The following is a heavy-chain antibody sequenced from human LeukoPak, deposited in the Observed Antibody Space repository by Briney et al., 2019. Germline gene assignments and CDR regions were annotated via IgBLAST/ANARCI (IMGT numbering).Heavy chain of an antibody. J-gene: IGHJ6*03. V-gene: IGHV4-59*01. CDR1: GGSISSYY. CDR3: ARTMEGYCSGGSCYQYSYYMDV. CDR2: THYSGST. D-gene: IGHD2-15*01. Sequence: SETLSLTCTVSGGSISSYYWSWLRQPPGKGLEYIGYTHYSGSTNYNPSLKSRVTISVDTSKNQFSLKLTSVTAADTAVYYCARTMEGYCSGGSCYQYSYYMDVWGKGTTVTVSS.